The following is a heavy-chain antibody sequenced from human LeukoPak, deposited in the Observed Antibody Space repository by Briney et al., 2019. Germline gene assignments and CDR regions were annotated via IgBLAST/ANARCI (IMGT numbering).Heavy chain of an antibody. CDR1: GFTVSSYY. J-gene: IGHJ4*02. CDR2: IYSGGST. D-gene: IGHD6-13*01. V-gene: IGHV3-53*01. Sequence: PGGSLRLSCAASGFTVSSYYMSWVRQAPGKGLEWVSVIYSGGSTYYADSVKGRFTISRDNSKNTLYLQMNSLRAEDTVVYYCAKDHEAAGIVDYWGQGTLVTVSS. CDR3: AKDHEAAGIVDY.